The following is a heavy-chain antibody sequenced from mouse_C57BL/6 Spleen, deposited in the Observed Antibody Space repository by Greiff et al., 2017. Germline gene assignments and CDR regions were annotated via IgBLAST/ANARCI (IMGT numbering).Heavy chain of an antibody. Sequence: QVQLQQPGAELVKPGASVKMSCKASGYTFTSYWITWVKQRPGQGLEWIGDIYPGSGSTNYNEKFKSKATLTVDKSSSTAYMQLSSLTSEDSAVYYCAREELTGFAYWGQGTLVTVSA. D-gene: IGHD4-1*01. CDR2: IYPGSGST. CDR1: GYTFTSYW. CDR3: AREELTGFAY. V-gene: IGHV1-55*01. J-gene: IGHJ3*01.